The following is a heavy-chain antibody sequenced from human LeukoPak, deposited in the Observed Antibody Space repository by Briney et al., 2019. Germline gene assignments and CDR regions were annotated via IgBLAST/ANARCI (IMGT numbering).Heavy chain of an antibody. CDR3: AKDQRVVQPYYFDY. V-gene: IGHV3-7*05. J-gene: IGHJ4*02. CDR1: GFTFTNYW. Sequence: GGSLRFSCAASGFTFTNYWMSWVRQAPGKELEWVANINQDGSVKYYVDSVTGRFTISRDNAKTSLYLQMNSLRAEDTAVYYCAKDQRVVQPYYFDYWGQGTLVTVSS. D-gene: IGHD3-3*01. CDR2: INQDGSVK.